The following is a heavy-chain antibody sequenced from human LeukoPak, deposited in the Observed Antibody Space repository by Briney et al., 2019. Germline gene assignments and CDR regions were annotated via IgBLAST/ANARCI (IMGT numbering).Heavy chain of an antibody. Sequence: ASVKVSCKASGGTFSSYAISWVRQAPGQGLEWMGGIIPIFGTANYAQKFQGRVTITADESTSTAYMELSSLRSEDTAVYFCSSAPRYSSSWPNNWFDPWGQGTLVTVSS. CDR3: SSAPRYSSSWPNNWFDP. D-gene: IGHD6-13*01. CDR1: GGTFSSYA. CDR2: IIPIFGTA. V-gene: IGHV1-69*13. J-gene: IGHJ5*02.